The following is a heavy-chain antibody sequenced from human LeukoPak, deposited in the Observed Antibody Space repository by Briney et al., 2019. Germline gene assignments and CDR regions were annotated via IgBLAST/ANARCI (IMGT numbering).Heavy chain of an antibody. J-gene: IGHJ4*02. Sequence: GGSLRLSCAASGFTFSSYAMSWVRQAPGKGLEWVPAISGSGGSTYYADSVKGRFTISRDNSKNTLYLQMNSLRAEDTAVYYCAKARGYSYGWFDYWGQGTLVTVSS. CDR3: AKARGYSYGWFDY. D-gene: IGHD5-18*01. CDR2: ISGSGGST. CDR1: GFTFSSYA. V-gene: IGHV3-23*01.